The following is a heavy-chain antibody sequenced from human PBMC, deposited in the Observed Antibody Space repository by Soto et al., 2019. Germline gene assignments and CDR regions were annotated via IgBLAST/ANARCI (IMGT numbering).Heavy chain of an antibody. CDR3: AMRHYVLLTVQRYHLNF. J-gene: IGHJ4*02. CDR2: IYPDQSRA. D-gene: IGHD3-10*02. V-gene: IGHV5-51*01. Sequence: GEYLKISCKGSGYRFSNFWIGWVRQMPGKGLEWVAIIYPDQSRAMYSPAVQGRVTISVDKSISTAYLQWNSLKASDTAIYYCAMRHYVLLTVQRYHLNFWGPGTLVTVS. CDR1: GYRFSNFW.